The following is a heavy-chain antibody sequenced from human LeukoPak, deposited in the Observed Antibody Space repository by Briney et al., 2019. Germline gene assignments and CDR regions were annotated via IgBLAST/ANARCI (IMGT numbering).Heavy chain of an antibody. J-gene: IGHJ3*02. CDR3: ARDRLGLNAFDI. CDR2: ISSSSSYI. CDR1: GFTFSSYS. D-gene: IGHD6-19*01. Sequence: PGGSLRLSCAASGFTFSSYSMNWVRQAPGKGLEWVSSISSSSSYIYYADSVKGRFTISRDNAKNSLYLQMNSLRAEDTAVYYCARDRLGLNAFDIWGQGTMVTVSS. V-gene: IGHV3-21*01.